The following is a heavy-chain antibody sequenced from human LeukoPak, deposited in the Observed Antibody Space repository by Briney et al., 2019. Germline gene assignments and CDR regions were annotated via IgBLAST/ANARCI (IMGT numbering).Heavy chain of an antibody. Sequence: GSSVKVSCKASGGTFSTYVISWVRQAPGQGLEWMGGVIPVYGTSNYAQPFQGRVTITADESASTAYMELSSLRSDDTAVYYCARTFYDYVWGNYRRFDSWGQGSLVTVSS. CDR3: ARTFYDYVWGNYRRFDS. CDR2: VIPVYGTS. CDR1: GGTFSTYV. J-gene: IGHJ5*01. V-gene: IGHV1-69*01. D-gene: IGHD3-16*02.